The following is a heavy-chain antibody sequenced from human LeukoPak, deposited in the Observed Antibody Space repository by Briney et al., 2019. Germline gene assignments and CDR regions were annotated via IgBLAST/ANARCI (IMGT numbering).Heavy chain of an antibody. Sequence: ASVTVSFKTSGYTFIAYYMHWVRQAPGQGLEWMGRINPNSGVTNYAQKFQGRVTLTRDTSISTAYMELSRVTSDDTAVYYCARERGHDYGDSTARHFDVWSRGTLVTVSS. CDR1: GYTFIAYY. CDR3: ARERGHDYGDSTARHFDV. J-gene: IGHJ2*01. V-gene: IGHV1-2*06. CDR2: INPNSGVT. D-gene: IGHD4-17*01.